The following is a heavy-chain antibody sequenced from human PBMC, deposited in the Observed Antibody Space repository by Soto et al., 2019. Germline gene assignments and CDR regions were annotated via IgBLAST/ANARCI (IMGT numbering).Heavy chain of an antibody. CDR1: GGSISYYY. D-gene: IGHD5-12*01. Sequence: LSLTCTVSGGSISYYYWGWIRQPPGKGLEWIGSIYYSGNTHYNPSLKSRVTISVDTSMNQFSLNLDSVTAADSAVYYCVRGGYVHAFDYWGQGALVTVSS. CDR3: VRGGYVHAFDY. CDR2: IYYSGNT. V-gene: IGHV4-59*01. J-gene: IGHJ4*02.